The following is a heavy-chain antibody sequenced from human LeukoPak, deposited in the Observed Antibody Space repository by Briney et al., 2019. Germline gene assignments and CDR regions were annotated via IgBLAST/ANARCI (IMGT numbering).Heavy chain of an antibody. D-gene: IGHD1/OR15-1a*01. V-gene: IGHV4-31*03. CDR3: ARVDEQQLWAVDS. CDR2: IYYSGSI. Sequence: SQTLSLTCTVSGGSINSGGYYWSWIRQDAGKGLEWIGYIYYSGSIYYNPSLKSRVTISLDTSKNHFSLRLSSVTATDSAVYYCARVDEQQLWAVDSWGPGTLVTVSS. J-gene: IGHJ4*02. CDR1: GGSINSGGYY.